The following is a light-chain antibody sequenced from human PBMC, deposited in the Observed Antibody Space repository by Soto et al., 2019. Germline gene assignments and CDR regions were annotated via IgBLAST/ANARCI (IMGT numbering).Light chain of an antibody. Sequence: QSVLTQPPSMSGAPGQRVTISCTGSSSNIGAGYDVHWYQHLPGTAPKLLIYGNTNRPSGVPDRFSGSKSGTSASLAITGLQAEDEADYYCPAHGSSLNSWGVGGGTKRAVL. CDR3: PAHGSSLNSWG. CDR2: GNT. V-gene: IGLV1-40*01. J-gene: IGLJ2*01. CDR1: SSNIGAGYD.